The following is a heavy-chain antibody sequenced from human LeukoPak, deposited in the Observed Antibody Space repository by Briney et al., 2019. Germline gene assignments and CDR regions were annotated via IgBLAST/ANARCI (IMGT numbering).Heavy chain of an antibody. CDR1: GYTFTGYY. D-gene: IGHD3-22*01. CDR2: INPNSGGT. CDR3: ARDGSMRTYYYDSSGSPDQH. V-gene: IGHV1-2*02. J-gene: IGHJ1*01. Sequence: ASVKVSCKASGYTFTGYYMHWVRQAPGQGLEWMGWINPNSGGTNYAQKFQGRVTMTSDTSISTAYMELSRRRSDDTAVSYCARDGSMRTYYYDSSGSPDQHWGQGTLVTVSS.